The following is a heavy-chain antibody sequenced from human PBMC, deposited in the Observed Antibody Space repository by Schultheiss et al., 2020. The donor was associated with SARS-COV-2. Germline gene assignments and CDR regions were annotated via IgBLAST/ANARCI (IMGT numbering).Heavy chain of an antibody. J-gene: IGHJ6*02. V-gene: IGHV4-30-4*01. Sequence: SRTLSLTCAVSGGSIDSVDYFWSWVRQPPEKGLEWIGYIFYSGSTYYNPSLKSRLSIYVDTSKNQFSLKLNSVTAADTAVYYCARALAVDGMDVWGQGTTVTVSS. CDR2: IFYSGST. CDR3: ARALAVDGMDV. CDR1: GGSIDSVDYF.